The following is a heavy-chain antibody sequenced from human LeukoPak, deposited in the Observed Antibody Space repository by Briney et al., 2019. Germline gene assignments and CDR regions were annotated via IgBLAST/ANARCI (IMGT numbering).Heavy chain of an antibody. CDR3: ARESGGPRGEGAFDI. CDR1: GYTFTGYY. D-gene: IGHD3-10*01. J-gene: IGHJ3*02. CDR2: INPNSGGT. V-gene: IGHV1-2*02. Sequence: ASVKVSCKASGYTFTGYYMHWVRQAPGQGLEWMGWINPNSGGTNYAQKFQGRVTMTRDTSISTAYMELSRLRSDDTAVYYCARESGGPRGEGAFDIWGQGTMVTVSS.